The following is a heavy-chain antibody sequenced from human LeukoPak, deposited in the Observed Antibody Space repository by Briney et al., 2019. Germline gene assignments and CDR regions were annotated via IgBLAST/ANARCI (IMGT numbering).Heavy chain of an antibody. CDR2: IYTSGST. V-gene: IGHV4-61*02. CDR3: ARDVPGGSTSFDY. Sequence: SQTLSLTCTVSGGSISSGSYYWRWLRQPAGKGLEWIGRIYTSGSTNYNPSLKSRVTISVDTSKNQFSLKLSSVTAADTAVYYCARDVPGGSTSFDYWGQGTLVTVSS. D-gene: IGHD2-2*01. CDR1: GGSISSGSYY. J-gene: IGHJ4*02.